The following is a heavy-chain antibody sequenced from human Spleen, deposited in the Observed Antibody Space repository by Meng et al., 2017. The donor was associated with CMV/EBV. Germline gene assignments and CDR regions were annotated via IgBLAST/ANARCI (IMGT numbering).Heavy chain of an antibody. J-gene: IGHJ4*02. CDR3: ARDISRGWYYFDY. D-gene: IGHD6-19*01. CDR1: GGSISGYY. Sequence: SETLSLTCTVSGGSISGYYWSWIRQPPGKGLEWIGEINHSGSTNYNPSLKSRVTISVDTSKNQFSLKLSSVTAADTAVYYCARDISRGWYYFDYWGQGTLVTVSS. CDR2: INHSGST. V-gene: IGHV4-34*01.